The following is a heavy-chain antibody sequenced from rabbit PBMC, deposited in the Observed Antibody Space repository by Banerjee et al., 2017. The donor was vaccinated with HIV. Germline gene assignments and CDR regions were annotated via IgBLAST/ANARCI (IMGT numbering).Heavy chain of an antibody. Sequence: QLKETGGGLVQPGGSLKLSCKASEFDLSRYYMSWVRQAPGKGLEWIGYIDPVFTSTYASWVNGRFTISSHNAQNTVFLQMTSLTAADTATYFCARDLAGVIGWNFNLWGPGTLVT. CDR2: IDPVFTST. J-gene: IGHJ4*01. CDR3: ARDLAGVIGWNFNL. V-gene: IGHV1S7*01. D-gene: IGHD4-1*01. CDR1: EFDLSRYY.